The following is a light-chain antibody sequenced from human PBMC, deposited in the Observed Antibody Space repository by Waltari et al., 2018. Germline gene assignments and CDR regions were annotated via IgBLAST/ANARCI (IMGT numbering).Light chain of an antibody. CDR3: QKYGTLPAT. J-gene: IGKJ1*01. CDR2: EAS. Sequence: DIVLTQSPGTLSFSSGERATLSCRASQSASRYLAWYQQKPGQDPRRLIYEASRTATGITDSFSGSGSGADFTRTISRLEPEEFAVYYCQKYGTLPATFGQGTKVEIK. V-gene: IGKV3-20*01. CDR1: QSASRY.